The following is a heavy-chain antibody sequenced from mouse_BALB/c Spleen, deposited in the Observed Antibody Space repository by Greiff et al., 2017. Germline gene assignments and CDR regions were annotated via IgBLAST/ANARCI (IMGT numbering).Heavy chain of an antibody. Sequence: VQLQQPGPELVKPGASVKMSCEASGYTFTSYVMHWVKQKPGQGLEWIGYINPYNDGTKYNEKFKGKATLTSDKSSSTAYMELSSLTSEDSAVYYCARSEYGYAMDYWGQGTSVTVSS. D-gene: IGHD5-1*01. CDR3: ARSEYGYAMDY. CDR1: GYTFTSYV. J-gene: IGHJ4*01. V-gene: IGHV1-14*01. CDR2: INPYNDGT.